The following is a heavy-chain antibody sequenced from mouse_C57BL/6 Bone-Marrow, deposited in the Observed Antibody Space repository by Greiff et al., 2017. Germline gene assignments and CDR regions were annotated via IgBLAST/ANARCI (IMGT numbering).Heavy chain of an antibody. J-gene: IGHJ2*01. CDR2: IDPSDSYT. CDR1: GYTFTSYW. D-gene: IGHD1-1*01. CDR3: ARSGVTTVVAPNYFDY. Sequence: QVQLQQPGAELVKPGASVKLSCKASGYTFTSYWMQWVKQRPGQGLEWIGEIDPSDSYTNYNQKFKGKATLTVDTSSSTAYMQLSSLTSEDSAVYYCARSGVTTVVAPNYFDYWGQGTTLTVSS. V-gene: IGHV1-50*01.